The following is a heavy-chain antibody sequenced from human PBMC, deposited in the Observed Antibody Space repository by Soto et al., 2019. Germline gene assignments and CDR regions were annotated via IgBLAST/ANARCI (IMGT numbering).Heavy chain of an antibody. CDR1: GYTFTSYG. Sequence: ASVKVSCKASGYTFTSYGISWVRQAPGQGLEWMGWISAYNGNTNYAQKLQGRVTMTTDTSTSTAYMELRSLRSDDTAVYYCARDGGYSGYDDLGVFDYWGQGTLVTVSS. CDR3: ARDGGYSGYDDLGVFDY. D-gene: IGHD5-12*01. V-gene: IGHV1-18*01. CDR2: ISAYNGNT. J-gene: IGHJ4*02.